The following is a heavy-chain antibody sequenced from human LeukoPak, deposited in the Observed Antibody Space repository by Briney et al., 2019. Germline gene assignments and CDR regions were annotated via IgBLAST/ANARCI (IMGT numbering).Heavy chain of an antibody. CDR1: GYTFTSYY. Sequence: GASVKVSCKASGYTFTSYYMHWVRQAPGQGLEWMGIINPSGGSTSYAQKFQGRVTMTRDTSISTAYMELSRLRSDDTAVYYCARTMPPFDPWGQGTLVTVSS. CDR2: INPSGGST. CDR3: ARTMPPFDP. D-gene: IGHD2-2*01. J-gene: IGHJ5*02. V-gene: IGHV1-46*01.